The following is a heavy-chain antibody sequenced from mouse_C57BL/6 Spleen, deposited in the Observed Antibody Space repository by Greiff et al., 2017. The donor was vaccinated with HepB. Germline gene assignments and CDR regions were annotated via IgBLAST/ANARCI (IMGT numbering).Heavy chain of an antibody. V-gene: IGHV5-17*01. Sequence: EVKLEESGGGLVKPGGSLKLSCAASGFTFSDYGMHWVRQAPEKGLEWVAYISSGSSTIYYADTVKGRFTISRDNAKNTLFLQMTSLRSEDTAMYYCAGSSYWYFDVWGTGTTVTVSS. J-gene: IGHJ1*03. CDR2: ISSGSSTI. CDR3: AGSSYWYFDV. CDR1: GFTFSDYG. D-gene: IGHD1-1*01.